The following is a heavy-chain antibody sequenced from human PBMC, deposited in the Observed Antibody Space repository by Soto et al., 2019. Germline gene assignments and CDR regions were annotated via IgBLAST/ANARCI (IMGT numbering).Heavy chain of an antibody. CDR1: GYSFTSYW. J-gene: IGHJ5*02. Sequence: GESLKISCKVSGYSFTSYWIGWVRQMPGKGLEWMGIIYPGDSDTRYSPSFQGQVTISADNSKNTLYLQMNSLRPEDTAVYYCARSPGQHQHWFDPWGQGTLVTVSS. CDR3: ARSPGQHQHWFDP. CDR2: IYPGDSDT. D-gene: IGHD2-21*01. V-gene: IGHV5-51*01.